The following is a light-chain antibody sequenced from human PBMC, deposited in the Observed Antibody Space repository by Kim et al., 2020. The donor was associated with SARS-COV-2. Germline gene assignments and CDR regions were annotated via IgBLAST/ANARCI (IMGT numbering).Light chain of an antibody. J-gene: IGLJ2*01. V-gene: IGLV2-8*01. CDR2: EVS. CDR1: SRDVGDHTY. Sequence: STGTSRDVGDHTYVSWYQPHPGKAPTLMIYEVSKRPSGVPDRCSRSKAGNTASLTVSGLQAEDEADYYCSSYAGSNNLVFGGGTQLTVL. CDR3: SSYAGSNNLV.